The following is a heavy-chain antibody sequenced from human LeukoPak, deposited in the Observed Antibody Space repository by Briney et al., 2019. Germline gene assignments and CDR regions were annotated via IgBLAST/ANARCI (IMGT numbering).Heavy chain of an antibody. J-gene: IGHJ3*02. V-gene: IGHV3-73*01. Sequence: GGSLRLSCAASGFTFSGSAMHWVRQASGKGLEWVGRIRSKANSYATAYAASVKGRFTISRDDSKNTAYLQMNSLKTEDTAVYYCTSGGNDAFDIWGQGTMVTVSS. CDR1: GFTFSGSA. CDR3: TSGGNDAFDI. D-gene: IGHD3-16*01. CDR2: IRSKANSYAT.